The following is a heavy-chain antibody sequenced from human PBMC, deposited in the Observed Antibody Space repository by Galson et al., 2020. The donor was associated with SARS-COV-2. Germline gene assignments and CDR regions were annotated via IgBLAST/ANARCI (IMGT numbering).Heavy chain of an antibody. CDR3: AKETADYDSSKFDL. CDR1: GFTFSNYA. CDR2: ISYDGNNK. D-gene: IGHD3-22*01. V-gene: IGHV3-30*18. Sequence: GESLKISCVASGFTFSNYAMHWVRQTPGKGLEWVAIISYDGNNKYVDSVKGRFTISRDNSKSTLYLQMNSLRPEDTAVYYCAKETADYDSSKFDLWGQGTLVTVSS. J-gene: IGHJ4*02.